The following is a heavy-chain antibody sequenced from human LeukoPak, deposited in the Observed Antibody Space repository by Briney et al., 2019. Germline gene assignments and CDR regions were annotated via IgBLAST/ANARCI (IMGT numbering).Heavy chain of an antibody. CDR1: GENFSIYF. Sequence: SETLSLTCAVYGENFSIYFYSWIRQPPGKGLEWIGYIYYSGSTNYNPSLKSRVTISIDTSKNQFSLKLSSVTAADTAVYYCARLNYAMSYWGQGTLVTVSS. V-gene: IGHV4-59*01. J-gene: IGHJ4*02. CDR2: IYYSGST. CDR3: ARLNYAMSY. D-gene: IGHD2-2*01.